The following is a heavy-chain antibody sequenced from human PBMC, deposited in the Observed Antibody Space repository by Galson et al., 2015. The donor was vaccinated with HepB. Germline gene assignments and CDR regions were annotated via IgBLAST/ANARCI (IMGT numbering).Heavy chain of an antibody. CDR2: INGALTIT. V-gene: IGHV3-74*01. Sequence: SLRLSCAASGFTFSNYWMHWVRQAPGKGLVWVSRINGALTITNYADSVKGQFTISRDNARNTLYLQMNSLRVEDTAVYYCVRENIAASKDVWGKGTTVTVSS. CDR3: VRENIAASKDV. J-gene: IGHJ6*04. CDR1: GFTFSNYW. D-gene: IGHD6-13*01.